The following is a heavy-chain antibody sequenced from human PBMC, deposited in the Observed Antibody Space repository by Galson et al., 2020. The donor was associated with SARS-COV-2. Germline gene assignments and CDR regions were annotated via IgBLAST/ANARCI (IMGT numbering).Heavy chain of an antibody. J-gene: IGHJ4*02. CDR1: GYTYTSYG. Sequence: GESPKIHCKAPGYTYTSYGISWVRQAPGQGLEWMGWISPYNGNTNYAQKLQGRVTMTTDTSTSTAYMELRSLRSDDPAVYYCARGGIAVASGLDYWGQGTLVTVSS. V-gene: IGHV1-18*04. D-gene: IGHD6-19*01. CDR3: ARGGIAVASGLDY. CDR2: ISPYNGNT.